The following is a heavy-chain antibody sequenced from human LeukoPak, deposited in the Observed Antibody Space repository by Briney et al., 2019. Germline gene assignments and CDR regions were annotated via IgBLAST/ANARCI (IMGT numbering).Heavy chain of an antibody. CDR3: ATDPFRYYDFWSGYGY. J-gene: IGHJ4*02. V-gene: IGHV1-24*01. CDR1: GYTLTELS. Sequence: GASVKVSCKVSGYTLTELSMHWVRQAPGKGLEWMGGFDPEDGETIYAQKFQGRVTMTEDTSTDTAYMELSSLRSEDTAVYYCATDPFRYYDFWSGYGYWGQGTLVTVSS. D-gene: IGHD3-3*01. CDR2: FDPEDGET.